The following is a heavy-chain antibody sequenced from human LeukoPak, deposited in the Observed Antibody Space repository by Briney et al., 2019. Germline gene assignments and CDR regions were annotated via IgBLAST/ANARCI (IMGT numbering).Heavy chain of an antibody. CDR3: ARADIVVVPAAIASNAFDI. J-gene: IGHJ3*02. D-gene: IGHD2-2*01. V-gene: IGHV4-59*12. Sequence: PSETLSLTCTVSGGSISSYYWSWIRQPPGKGLEWIGYIYHSGSTYYNPSLKSRVTISVDRSKNQFSLKLSSVTAGDTAVYYCARADIVVVPAAIASNAFDIWGQGTMVTVSS. CDR2: IYHSGST. CDR1: GGSISSYY.